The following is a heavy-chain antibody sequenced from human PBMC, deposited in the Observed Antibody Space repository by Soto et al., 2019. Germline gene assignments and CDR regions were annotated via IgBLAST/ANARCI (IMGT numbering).Heavy chain of an antibody. D-gene: IGHD3-9*01. CDR3: ARLVYYDILTGLSRGFDP. J-gene: IGHJ5*02. Sequence: PSETLSLTCTVSGGSISGFYWSWIRQPPGKGLEWIGYIYYSGSTNFNPSLKSRVTMPVDTSKNQFSLRLSSVTAADTAAYYCARLVYYDILTGLSRGFDPWGQGTLVTGLL. CDR2: IYYSGST. V-gene: IGHV4-59*01. CDR1: GGSISGFY.